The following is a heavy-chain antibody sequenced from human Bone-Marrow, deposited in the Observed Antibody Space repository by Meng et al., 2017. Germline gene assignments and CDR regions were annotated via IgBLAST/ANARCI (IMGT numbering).Heavy chain of an antibody. CDR3: AREGDYYDSSGYYSDAFDI. V-gene: IGHV1-2*02. D-gene: IGHD3-22*01. CDR1: GYTFTGYY. Sequence: ASVKVSCKASGYTFTGYYMHWVRQAPGQGLEWMGWINPNSGGTNYAQKFQGRVTMTRDTSISTAYMELSRLRSDDTAVYYCAREGDYYDSSGYYSDAFDIWGQGTMVTVSS. CDR2: INPNSGGT. J-gene: IGHJ3*02.